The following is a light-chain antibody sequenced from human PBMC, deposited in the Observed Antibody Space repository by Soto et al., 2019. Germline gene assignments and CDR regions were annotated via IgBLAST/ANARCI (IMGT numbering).Light chain of an antibody. V-gene: IGKV1-5*01. CDR1: QSISSW. CDR2: NAS. CDR3: QQYSTYWT. Sequence: DIQMTQSPSTLSASVGDRVTFTCRASQSISSWLAWYQQKPGKAPKLLLYNASSLQSGVPSRFSGSGSGTEFTLTISSLQPDDFATYYCQQYSTYWTFGQGTKVEIK. J-gene: IGKJ1*01.